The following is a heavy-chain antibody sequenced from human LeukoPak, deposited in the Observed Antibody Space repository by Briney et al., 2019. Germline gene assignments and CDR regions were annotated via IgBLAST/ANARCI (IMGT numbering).Heavy chain of an antibody. CDR2: IPYDGTNK. J-gene: IGHJ6*03. V-gene: IGHV3-30*02. Sequence: PGGSLRLSCAPSGFTFSNYGMHWVRQAPGKGLEWVAFIPYDGTNKYYADSVKGRFTISRDNSKNTLYLQMNSLRAEDTAVYYCAKLGYPLYYYYMDVWGKGTTVTISS. CDR3: AKLGYPLYYYYMDV. D-gene: IGHD2-15*01. CDR1: GFTFSNYG.